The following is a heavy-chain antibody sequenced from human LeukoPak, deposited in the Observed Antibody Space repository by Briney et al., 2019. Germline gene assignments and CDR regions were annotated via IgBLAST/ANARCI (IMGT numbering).Heavy chain of an antibody. J-gene: IGHJ3*02. D-gene: IGHD4-17*01. Sequence: GESLKISCKNSGYSFTTYWIGWVRQMPGKGLEWMGIIYPGDSDTRYSPSFQGQVTISADKSISTAYLQWSSLKASDTAMYYCARQPTTATTRDAFDIWGQGTMVTVSS. CDR3: ARQPTTATTRDAFDI. V-gene: IGHV5-51*01. CDR1: GYSFTTYW. CDR2: IYPGDSDT.